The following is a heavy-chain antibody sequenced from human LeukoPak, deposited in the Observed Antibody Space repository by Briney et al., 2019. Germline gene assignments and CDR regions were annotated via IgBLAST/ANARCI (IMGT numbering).Heavy chain of an antibody. Sequence: PGGSLRLSCAASGFTFSSYSMNWVRQAPGKGLVWVSRINSDGSSTSYAGSVKGRFTISRDNAKNTLYLQMNSLRAEDTAVYYCARARYSSSSVWFDPWGQGTLVTVSS. CDR1: GFTFSSYS. J-gene: IGHJ5*02. D-gene: IGHD6-6*01. CDR3: ARARYSSSSVWFDP. CDR2: INSDGSST. V-gene: IGHV3-74*01.